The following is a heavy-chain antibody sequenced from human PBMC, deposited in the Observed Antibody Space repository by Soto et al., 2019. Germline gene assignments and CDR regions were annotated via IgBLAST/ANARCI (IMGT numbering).Heavy chain of an antibody. CDR3: AHTHLGHQPILQKLYNWFDP. J-gene: IGHJ5*02. CDR2: SYWDDDK. CDR1: GFSLSTRGVG. V-gene: IGHV2-5*02. Sequence: QITLKESGTTLVKPTQTLTLTCTFSGFSLSTRGVGVGWIRPPPGKALACLALSYWDDDKRYSPSLKSRLTNTKDPSKNQVVLTMTNMDPVDTASYYCAHTHLGHQPILQKLYNWFDPWGQGTRVAVSS. D-gene: IGHD4-4*01.